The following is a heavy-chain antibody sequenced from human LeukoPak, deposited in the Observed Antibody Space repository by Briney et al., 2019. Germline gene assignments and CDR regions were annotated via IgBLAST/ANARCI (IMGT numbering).Heavy chain of an antibody. CDR2: INHSGST. J-gene: IGHJ6*03. Sequence: SETLSLTCAVYGGSFSGYYWSWIRQPPGKGLEWIGEINHSGSTNYNPSLKSRVTISVDTSKNRFSLKLSSVTAADTAVYYCARWIGDYGGKGSNYYYYYYMDVWGKGTTVTVSS. CDR3: ARWIGDYGGKGSNYYYYYYMDV. D-gene: IGHD4-23*01. V-gene: IGHV4-34*01. CDR1: GGSFSGYY.